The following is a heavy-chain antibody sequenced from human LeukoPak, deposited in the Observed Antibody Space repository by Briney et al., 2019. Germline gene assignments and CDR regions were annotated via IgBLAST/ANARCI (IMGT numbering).Heavy chain of an antibody. D-gene: IGHD1-1*01. CDR1: NDSISPGGFY. Sequence: SETLSLTCSVSNDSISPGGFYWSWIRQPAGEGLEWIGRISASGTTTYNPSLRGRVTISVDTSKNQFSLKLRSVTAADTAVYYCAKAGWSDALRFDYWGPGTLVTVSS. V-gene: IGHV4-61*02. CDR3: AKAGWSDALRFDY. CDR2: ISASGTT. J-gene: IGHJ4*02.